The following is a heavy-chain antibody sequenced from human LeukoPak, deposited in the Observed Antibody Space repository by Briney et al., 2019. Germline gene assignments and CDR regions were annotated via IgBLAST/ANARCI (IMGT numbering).Heavy chain of an antibody. D-gene: IGHD6-19*01. CDR1: GGTFSSYA. J-gene: IGHJ3*02. V-gene: IGHV1-69*05. CDR2: IIPIFGTA. Sequence: GASVKVSCKASGGTFSSYAISWVRQAPGQGLEWMGRIIPIFGTANYAQKFQGRVTITTDESTSTAYMELSSLRSEDTAVYYCARRGVAVAGTEDAFDIWGQGQWSPSLQ. CDR3: ARRGVAVAGTEDAFDI.